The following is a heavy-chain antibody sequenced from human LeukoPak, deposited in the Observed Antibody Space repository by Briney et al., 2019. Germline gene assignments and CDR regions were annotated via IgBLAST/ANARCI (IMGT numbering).Heavy chain of an antibody. J-gene: IGHJ3*02. CDR1: GGSLNNHY. CDR3: VRLLDNDSSGDPDTFDM. V-gene: IGHV4-59*11. CDR2: VYYSGTT. Sequence: SETLSVTCSVSGGSLNNHYWSWIRQPPGKGLEWIGFVYYSGTTRYNPSLQSRITISVDTPKNYFSLKLTSVTAADTAVYYCVRLLDNDSSGDPDTFDMWGQGTMVTVSS. D-gene: IGHD3-22*01.